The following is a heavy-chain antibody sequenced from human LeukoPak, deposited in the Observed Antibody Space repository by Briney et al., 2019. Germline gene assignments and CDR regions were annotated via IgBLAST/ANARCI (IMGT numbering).Heavy chain of an antibody. J-gene: IGHJ3*02. CDR3: ARGDGWLQPTPLDAFDI. V-gene: IGHV3-53*01. D-gene: IGHD5-24*01. CDR2: IYSGGST. CDR1: GFAVSSNY. Sequence: GGSLRLSCAASGFAVSSNYMSWVRQAPGKGLEWVSVIYSGGSTYYADSVKGRFTISRDNSKNTLYLQMNSLRAEDTAVYYCARGDGWLQPTPLDAFDIWGQGTMVTVSS.